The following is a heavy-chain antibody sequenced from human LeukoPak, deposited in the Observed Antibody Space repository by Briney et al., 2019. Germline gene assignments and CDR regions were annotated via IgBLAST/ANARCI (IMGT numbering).Heavy chain of an antibody. V-gene: IGHV3-23*01. CDR3: ARVTGGREVDY. Sequence: GGSLRLSCTASGFSIRNYDMNWVRQSPGKGLEWVSTISQSGGTTYYADSVKGRFTISRDYAKNSLYLQMTSLRVEDTAVYYCARVTGGREVDYWGQGTLVTVSS. D-gene: IGHD5-24*01. CDR1: GFSIRNYD. J-gene: IGHJ4*02. CDR2: ISQSGGTT.